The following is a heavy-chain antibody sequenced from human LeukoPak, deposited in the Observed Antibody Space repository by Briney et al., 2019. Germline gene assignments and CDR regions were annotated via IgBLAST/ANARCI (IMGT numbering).Heavy chain of an antibody. J-gene: IGHJ4*02. V-gene: IGHV1-69*13. CDR2: IIPIFGTA. D-gene: IGHD3-22*01. CDR3: GNYYDSSGFDY. CDR1: GGTFSSYA. Sequence: SVKLSCKASGGTFSSYAISWVRQAPGQGREWMGGIIPIFGTANYAQKFQDRVTITADESTSTAYMELSSLRSEDTAVYYCGNYYDSSGFDYWGQGTLVTVSS.